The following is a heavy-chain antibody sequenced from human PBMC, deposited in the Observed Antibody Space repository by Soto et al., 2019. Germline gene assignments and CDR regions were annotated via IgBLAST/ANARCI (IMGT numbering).Heavy chain of an antibody. D-gene: IGHD3-22*01. V-gene: IGHV3-9*01. CDR1: GFTFDDYA. J-gene: IGHJ4*02. CDR3: AKDTTYYYDSSGYPPFDY. Sequence: HPGGSLRLSCAASGFTFDDYAMHWVRQAPGKGLEWVSGISWNSGSIGYADSVKGRFTISRDNAKNSLYLQMNSLRAEDTALYYCAKDTTYYYDSSGYPPFDYWGQGTLVTVSS. CDR2: ISWNSGSI.